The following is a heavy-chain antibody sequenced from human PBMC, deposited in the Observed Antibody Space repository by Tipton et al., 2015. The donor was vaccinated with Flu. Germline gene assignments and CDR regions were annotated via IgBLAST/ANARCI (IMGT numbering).Heavy chain of an antibody. CDR2: IYYSGST. J-gene: IGHJ6*02. CDR3: TRTGGDNDWYDYYGMDV. CDR1: GGSISSSSYY. V-gene: IGHV4-39*01. Sequence: TLSLTCTVSGGSISSSSYYWGWIRQPPGKGLEWIGSIYYSGSTYYNPSLKSRVTISLDTSKNQFSLRLSSVTAAYAAVYYCTRTGGDNDWYDYYGMDVWGQGTTVTVSS. D-gene: IGHD2-21*02.